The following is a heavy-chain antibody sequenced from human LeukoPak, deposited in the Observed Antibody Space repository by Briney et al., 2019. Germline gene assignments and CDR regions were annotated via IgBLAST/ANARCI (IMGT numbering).Heavy chain of an antibody. V-gene: IGHV3-74*03. CDR3: ARGGGWDTIFRVVQYMDV. CDR1: GFTFSSYW. J-gene: IGHJ6*03. CDR2: ISDDGSIT. D-gene: IGHD3-3*01. Sequence: GGSLRLSCAASGFTFSSYWMHWVRQAPGKGLVWVSRISDDGSITTYADSVQGRFTISRDNAKSTVFLQMNSLRVEDTAVYYCARGGGWDTIFRVVQYMDVWGKGTTVTVSS.